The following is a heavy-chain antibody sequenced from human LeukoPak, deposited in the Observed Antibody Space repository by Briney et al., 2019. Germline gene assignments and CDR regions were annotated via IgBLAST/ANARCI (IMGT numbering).Heavy chain of an antibody. CDR1: GGSINGHY. CDR3: ARVFRGVVTSNWFDP. Sequence: SETLSLTCTVSGGSINGHYWTWIRQPPGKGLEWIGLVYDNGNTNYNSSLQSRVTMSVDTSKNQLSLKMRSVTAGDTAIYYCARVFRGVVTSNWFDPWGQGTLVTVSS. CDR2: VYDNGNT. D-gene: IGHD2-21*02. J-gene: IGHJ5*02. V-gene: IGHV4-59*11.